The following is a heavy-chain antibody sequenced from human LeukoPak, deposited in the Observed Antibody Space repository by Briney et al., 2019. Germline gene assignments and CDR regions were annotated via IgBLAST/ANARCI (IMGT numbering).Heavy chain of an antibody. D-gene: IGHD7-27*01. Sequence: GASVKVSCKASGYTFTGYYMHWVRQAPGKGLEWVAVISYDGSNKYYADSVKGRFTISRDNSKNTLYLQMNSLRAEDTAVYYCAREGSGVHPHYYYYMDVWGKGTTVTVSS. V-gene: IGHV3-30*03. CDR2: ISYDGSNK. J-gene: IGHJ6*03. CDR3: AREGSGVHPHYYYYMDV. CDR1: GYTFTGYY.